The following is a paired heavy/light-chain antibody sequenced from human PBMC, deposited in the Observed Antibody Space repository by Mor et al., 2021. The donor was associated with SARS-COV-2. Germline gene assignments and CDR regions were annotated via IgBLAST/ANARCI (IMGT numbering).Light chain of an antibody. CDR2: ENF. J-gene: IGLJ2*01. V-gene: IGLV1-51*01. Sequence: QTVLTQPPSVSAAPGQRVTISCSGTASSIGDNSVSWYHQFPDTAPKLLIYENFKRPSGISDRISASKSGTSATLAISGLQTGDEAEYYCATWDTILRGNIFGEGTRLTVL. CDR3: ATWDTILRGNI. CDR1: ASSIGDNS.
Heavy chain of an antibody. J-gene: IGHJ6*03. D-gene: IGHD1-1*01. CDR3: ARDARDDFLYDCDMDV. V-gene: IGHV3-20*04. CDR1: GFVFGEFG. CDR2: IGGNGQVA. Sequence: EVKLVESGGRLAQPGRSLRLSCSASGFVFGEFGMNWVRRGPGKGLEWIAGIGGNGQVAYYAASVRGRFTISRDNDRNTVYLDLNSLRGDDTAIYYCARDARDDFLYDCDMDVWGRGTSVAVSS.